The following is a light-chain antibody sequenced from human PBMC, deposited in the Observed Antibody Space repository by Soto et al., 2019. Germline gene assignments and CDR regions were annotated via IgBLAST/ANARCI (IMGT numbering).Light chain of an antibody. V-gene: IGKV1-5*03. Sequence: DIQMTQSPSTLSGSVGDRVTITCRASQTISSWLAWYQQKPGKAPKLLIYKASTLKSGVPSRFRGSGSGTDFTLTISSPEPADFAVYYCQQRSNWHLLTFGGGTKVDI. CDR1: QTISSW. CDR2: KAS. J-gene: IGKJ4*01. CDR3: QQRSNWHLLT.